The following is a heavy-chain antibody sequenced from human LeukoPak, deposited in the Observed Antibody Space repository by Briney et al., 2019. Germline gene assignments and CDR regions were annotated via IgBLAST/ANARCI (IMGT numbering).Heavy chain of an antibody. J-gene: IGHJ4*02. Sequence: PGGSLRLSCAAPGFTFNNYEMNWARQAPGEGLGWVSYISSSGRLMFYADSVKGRSTISRDNANTSLYLQMSSLRAEDTAVYYCERGHCTTGVCYTSRFEYWGQGTLVTVSS. D-gene: IGHD2-8*01. CDR1: GFTFNNYE. CDR3: ERGHCTTGVCYTSRFEY. CDR2: ISSSGRLM. V-gene: IGHV3-48*03.